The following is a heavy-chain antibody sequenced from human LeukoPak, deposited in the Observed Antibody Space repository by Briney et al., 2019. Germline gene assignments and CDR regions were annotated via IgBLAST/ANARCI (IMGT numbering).Heavy chain of an antibody. J-gene: IGHJ5*02. D-gene: IGHD5-24*01. CDR3: ARGLGLQAWSWFDP. CDR2: MNPNSGNT. V-gene: IGHV1-8*01. CDR1: GYTFTSYD. Sequence: ASVKVSCKASGYTFTSYDINWVRQATGQGLEWMGWMNPNSGNTGYAHKFQGRVTMTRNPSISTAYMELSSLRSEDTAVYYCARGLGLQAWSWFDPWGQGTLVTVSS.